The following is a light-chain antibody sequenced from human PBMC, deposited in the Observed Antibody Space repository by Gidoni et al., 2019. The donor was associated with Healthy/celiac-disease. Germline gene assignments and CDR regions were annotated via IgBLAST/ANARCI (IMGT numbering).Light chain of an antibody. CDR2: EVS. CDR3: SSYTSSSTRV. V-gene: IGLV2-14*01. Sequence: QSALTQPASVSWSPGQSITISCTGTSRDVGGYNYVSWYQQHPGKAPKLMIDEVSNRPSGVSNRFSGSKSGNTASLTISGLQAEDEADYYCSSYTSSSTRVFGGGTKLTVL. J-gene: IGLJ3*02. CDR1: SRDVGGYNY.